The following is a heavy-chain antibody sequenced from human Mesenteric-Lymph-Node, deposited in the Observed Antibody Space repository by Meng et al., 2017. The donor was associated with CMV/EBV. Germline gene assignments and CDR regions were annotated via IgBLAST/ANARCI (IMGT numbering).Heavy chain of an antibody. V-gene: IGHV4-61*01. CDR3: ARDITIFGVAIRYFDY. CDR1: GDSVSSDTRY. D-gene: IGHD3-3*01. J-gene: IGHJ4*02. CDR2: MYYSGST. Sequence: SETLSLTCTVSGDSVSSDTRYWSWIRQPPGKGLEWIGYMYYSGSTNYNPSLKSRVTISVDTSKNQFSLKLSSVTAADTAVYYCARDITIFGVAIRYFDYWGQGTLVTVSS.